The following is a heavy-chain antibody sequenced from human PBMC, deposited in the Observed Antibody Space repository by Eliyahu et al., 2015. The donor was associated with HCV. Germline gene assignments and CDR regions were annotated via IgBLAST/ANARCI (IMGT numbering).Heavy chain of an antibody. CDR3: AKGPRIAARPSYYYYGMDV. V-gene: IGHV3-23*01. CDR1: GFXFSNYA. D-gene: IGHD6-6*01. Sequence: EVQLLESGGGLVQPGGSLRLSCAASGFXFSNYAMGWVRQAPGKGXGWVSAISYSGGSTYYADSVRGRFTISRDNSKNTLYLQMNSLRAEDTAVYYCAKGPRIAARPSYYYYGMDVWGQGTTVTVSS. CDR2: ISYSGGST. J-gene: IGHJ6*02.